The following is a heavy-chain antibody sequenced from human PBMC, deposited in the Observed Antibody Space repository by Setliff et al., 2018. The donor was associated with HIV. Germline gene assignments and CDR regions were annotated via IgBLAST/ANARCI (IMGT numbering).Heavy chain of an antibody. V-gene: IGHV4-38-2*01. J-gene: IGHJ4*02. CDR2: VYHSGST. Sequence: PSETLSLTCVVSDYSINSGYYWGWIRQPPGKGLEWIGTVYHSGSTYYNPYLKSRVTMSVDTSKNQFSLNLDSVTAADTAVYYCAPLAAAGGYWGQGTLVTVSS. CDR1: DYSINSGYY. CDR3: APLAAAGGY. D-gene: IGHD6-25*01.